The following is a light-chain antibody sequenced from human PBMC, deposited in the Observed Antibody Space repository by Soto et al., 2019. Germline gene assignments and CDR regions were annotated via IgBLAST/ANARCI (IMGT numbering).Light chain of an antibody. J-gene: IGKJ1*01. CDR2: KAS. CDR1: QSIRSW. V-gene: IGKV1-5*03. CDR3: QQYNSYWT. Sequence: DIQMTQSPSTLSASVGDRVTITCRASQSIRSWLAWYQQKPGKAPKLLIYKASSLDRGVPSRFNGSGSGTEFTLTISRLQPDDFATYYCQQYNSYWTFGQGTKVEIK.